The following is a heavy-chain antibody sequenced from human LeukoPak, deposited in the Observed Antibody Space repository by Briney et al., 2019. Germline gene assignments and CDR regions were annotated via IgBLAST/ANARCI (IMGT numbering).Heavy chain of an antibody. V-gene: IGHV1-24*01. D-gene: IGHD4-17*01. CDR3: AISTTTVTVFDY. CDR1: GYTLTELS. J-gene: IGHJ4*02. Sequence: ASVKVSCKVSGYTLTELSMHWVRQAPGKGLEWMGGFDPEDGETIYAQKFQGGVTMTEDTSTDTAYMELSGLRSEDTAVYYCAISTTTVTVFDYWGQGTLVTVSS. CDR2: FDPEDGET.